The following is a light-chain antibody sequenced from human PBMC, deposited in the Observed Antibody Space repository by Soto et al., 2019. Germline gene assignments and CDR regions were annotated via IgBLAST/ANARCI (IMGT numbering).Light chain of an antibody. CDR3: QQRSKLPLT. J-gene: IGKJ4*01. Sequence: EIVLTQSPATLSLSPGERATLSCRASQSVSSYLAWYQQKPGQAPRLLIYDASNRAPGIPARFSGSASVTDFPLTISSLEPEDFAVYYCQQRSKLPLTFGGGTNVEIK. CDR1: QSVSSY. V-gene: IGKV3-11*01. CDR2: DAS.